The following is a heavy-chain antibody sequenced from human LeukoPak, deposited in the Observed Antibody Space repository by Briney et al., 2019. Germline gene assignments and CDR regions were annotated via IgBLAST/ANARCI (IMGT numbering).Heavy chain of an antibody. J-gene: IGHJ3*02. CDR3: ASENSGSLRPHGFDI. CDR1: GYTFTNYG. V-gene: IGHV1-18*01. Sequence: PLASVRVSCKASGYTFTNYGISWVRQAPGQGLEWMGWISPYNCDTNYPQYPQGRVTMTTDTSTSTAYMDLRSLRSDDTAVYYCASENSGSLRPHGFDIWGQGTMVTVSS. CDR2: ISPYNCDT. D-gene: IGHD1-26*01.